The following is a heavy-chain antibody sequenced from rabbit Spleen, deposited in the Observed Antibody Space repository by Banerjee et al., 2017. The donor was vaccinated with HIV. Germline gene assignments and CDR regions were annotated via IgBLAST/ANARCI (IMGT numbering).Heavy chain of an antibody. Sequence: QEQLMESGGGLVQPGGSLKLSCKASEFDFSNYGVSWVRQAPGKGLEWIGIIYAARGTTDYASWVNGRFTISSDNAQSTVDLKMTSLTAADTATYFCARDKELAIWGYEFDLWGPGTLVTVS. V-gene: IGHV1S47*01. CDR3: ARDKELAIWGYEFDL. D-gene: IGHD3-1*01. J-gene: IGHJ4*01. CDR2: IYAARGTT. CDR1: EFDFSNYG.